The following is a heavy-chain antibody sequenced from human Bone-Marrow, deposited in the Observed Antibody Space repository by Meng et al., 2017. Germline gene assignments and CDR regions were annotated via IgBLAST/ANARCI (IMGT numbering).Heavy chain of an antibody. CDR2: ISWNSGSI. CDR1: GFTFDDYA. J-gene: IGHJ4*02. CDR3: AKDSEVGAIEYYFDY. Sequence: SLKLSCAASGFTFDDYAMHCVRQAPGKGLEWVSGISWNSGSIGYADSVKGRFTISRDNAKNSLYLQMNSLRAEDTALYYCAKDSEVGAIEYYFDYWGQGTLVTVSS. V-gene: IGHV3-9*01. D-gene: IGHD1-26*01.